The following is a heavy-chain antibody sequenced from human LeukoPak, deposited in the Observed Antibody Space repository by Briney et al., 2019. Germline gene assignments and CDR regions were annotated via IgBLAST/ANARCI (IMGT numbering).Heavy chain of an antibody. D-gene: IGHD5-24*01. CDR3: ARDGDGVRWRRTANWFDP. Sequence: GASVKVSCKASGYTFTGYYMHWVRQAPGQGLEWMGWINPNSGGTNYAQKFQGRVTMTRGTSISTAYMELSRLRSDDTAVYYCARDGDGVRWRRTANWFDPWGQGTLVTVSS. J-gene: IGHJ5*02. CDR1: GYTFTGYY. CDR2: INPNSGGT. V-gene: IGHV1-2*02.